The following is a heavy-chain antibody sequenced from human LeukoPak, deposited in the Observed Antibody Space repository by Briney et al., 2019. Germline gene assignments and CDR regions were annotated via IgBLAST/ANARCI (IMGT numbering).Heavy chain of an antibody. CDR3: AKARIAAAGYGTLFDY. D-gene: IGHD6-13*01. Sequence: PGGSLRLSCAASGFTFSSYGMHWVRQAPGKGLEWVAFIRYDGSNKYYADSVKGRFTTSRDNSKNTLYLQMNSLRAEDTAVYYCAKARIAAAGYGTLFDYWGQGTLVTVSS. CDR1: GFTFSSYG. J-gene: IGHJ4*02. CDR2: IRYDGSNK. V-gene: IGHV3-30*02.